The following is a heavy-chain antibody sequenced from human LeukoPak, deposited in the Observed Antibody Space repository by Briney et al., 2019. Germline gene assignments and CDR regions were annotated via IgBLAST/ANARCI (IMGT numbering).Heavy chain of an antibody. CDR1: GYTFTDYY. J-gene: IGHJ4*02. CDR3: ARDAIRPGDIDS. D-gene: IGHD2-21*01. CDR2: INPNSGGT. Sequence: ASVKVSCKASGYTFTDYYIHWVRQAPGQGLEWMGWINPNSGGTSYAQKFQGRVTMTRDTSISTAYMELSSLTSDDTAVHYCARDAIRPGDIDSWGQGTLVTVSS. V-gene: IGHV1-2*02.